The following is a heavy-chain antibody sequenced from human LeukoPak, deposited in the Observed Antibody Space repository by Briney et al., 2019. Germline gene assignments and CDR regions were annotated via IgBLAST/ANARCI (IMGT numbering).Heavy chain of an antibody. D-gene: IGHD3-10*01. CDR1: GFTFRSYW. Sequence: GGSLRLSCAASGFTFRSYWMSWVRQAPGKGLEWVANIKQDGSEKYYVDSVKGRFTISRDNAKNSLYLQMNSLRAEDTAVYYCARVNSGSYYGFDYWGQGTLVTVSS. V-gene: IGHV3-7*01. CDR2: IKQDGSEK. J-gene: IGHJ4*02. CDR3: ARVNSGSYYGFDY.